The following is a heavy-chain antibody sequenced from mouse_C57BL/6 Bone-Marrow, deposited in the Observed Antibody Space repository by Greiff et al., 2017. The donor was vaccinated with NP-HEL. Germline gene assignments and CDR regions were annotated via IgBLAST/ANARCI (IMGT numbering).Heavy chain of an antibody. Sequence: QVQLQQSGAELVKPGASVKMSCKASGYTFTTYPIEWMKQNHGKSLEWIGNFPPYNDDTKYNEKFKGKATLTVEKSSSTVYLELSRLPSYDSAVYYCARGNYGSSPFAYWGQGTLVTVSA. D-gene: IGHD1-1*01. CDR1: GYTFTTYP. J-gene: IGHJ3*01. V-gene: IGHV1-47*01. CDR3: ARGNYGSSPFAY. CDR2: FPPYNDDT.